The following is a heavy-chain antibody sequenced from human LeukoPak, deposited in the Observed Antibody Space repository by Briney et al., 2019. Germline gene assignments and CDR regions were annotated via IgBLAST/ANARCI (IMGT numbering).Heavy chain of an antibody. CDR2: MNPNSGNT. Sequence: ASVKVSCKASGYTFTSYDINWVRQATGQGLEWMGWMNPNSGNTGYAQKFQGRVTMTRNTSISTAYMELSSLRSEDTAVYYCARVPYQAGYYFDYWGQGTLVTVSS. J-gene: IGHJ4*02. D-gene: IGHD2-2*01. CDR1: GYTFTSYD. CDR3: ARVPYQAGYYFDY. V-gene: IGHV1-8*01.